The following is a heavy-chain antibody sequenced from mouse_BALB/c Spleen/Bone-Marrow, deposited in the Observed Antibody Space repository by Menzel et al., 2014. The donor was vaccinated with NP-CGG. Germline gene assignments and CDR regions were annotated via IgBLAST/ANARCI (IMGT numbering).Heavy chain of an antibody. Sequence: QVQLQQSGPQLVRPGASVKISCKASGYSFTSSWMHWVKQRPGQGLEWIGMIDPSDSETRLNQKFKDKATLTVDKSSSTAYMQLSSPTSEDSAVYYCARDGITTATYYYAMDYWGQGTSVTVSS. CDR1: GYSFTSSW. CDR3: ARDGITTATYYYAMDY. V-gene: IGHV1S126*01. D-gene: IGHD1-2*01. CDR2: IDPSDSET. J-gene: IGHJ4*01.